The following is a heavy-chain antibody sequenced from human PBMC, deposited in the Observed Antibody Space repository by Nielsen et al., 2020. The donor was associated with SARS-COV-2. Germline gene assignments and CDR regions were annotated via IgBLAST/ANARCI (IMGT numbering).Heavy chain of an antibody. Sequence: SETLSLTCAVYGGSFSGYSWSWIRQAPGKGLDWIGEVTHTGSTKYSPSLQSRVTISADTSKNQISLKLSSVTAADTAVYYCVRVQYSDVLTGHFTFDAWGQGTPVTVSA. CDR3: VRVQYSDVLTGHFTFDA. J-gene: IGHJ5*02. CDR2: VTHTGST. CDR1: GGSFSGYS. V-gene: IGHV4-34*01. D-gene: IGHD3-9*01.